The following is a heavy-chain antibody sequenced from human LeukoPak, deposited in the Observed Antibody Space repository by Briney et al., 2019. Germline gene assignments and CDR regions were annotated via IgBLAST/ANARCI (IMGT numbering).Heavy chain of an antibody. Sequence: GGSLRLSCVASGFIFSIYNMNWVRQAPGKGLEWLSYISSGSDYIYYADSVKGRFTISRDNANNTLYLQMNSLRAEDTAVYYCAKALDSSGYPCDYWGQGALVTVSS. J-gene: IGHJ4*02. V-gene: IGHV3-21*05. CDR1: GFIFSIYN. CDR2: ISSGSDYI. D-gene: IGHD3-22*01. CDR3: AKALDSSGYPCDY.